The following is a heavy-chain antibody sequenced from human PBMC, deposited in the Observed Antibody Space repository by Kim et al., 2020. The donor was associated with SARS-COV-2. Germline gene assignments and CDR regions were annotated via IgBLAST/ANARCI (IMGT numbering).Heavy chain of an antibody. V-gene: IGHV3-21*01. Sequence: GGSLRLSCAASGFTFSSYSMNWVRQAPGKGLEWVSSISSSSSYIYYADSVKGRFTISRDNAKNSLYLQMNSLRAEDTAVYYCARAGSYYDILTGYYDHYGMDVWGQGATGTGSS. CDR1: GFTFSSYS. CDR3: ARAGSYYDILTGYYDHYGMDV. D-gene: IGHD3-9*01. J-gene: IGHJ6*02. CDR2: ISSSSSYI.